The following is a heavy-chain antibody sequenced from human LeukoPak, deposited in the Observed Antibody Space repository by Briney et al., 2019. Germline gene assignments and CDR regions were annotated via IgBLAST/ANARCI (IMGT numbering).Heavy chain of an antibody. J-gene: IGHJ6*03. CDR2: ISGSGGST. CDR3: AKGPVGAAASHYYYYMDV. V-gene: IGHV3-23*01. Sequence: GGSLRLSCAASGFTFSSYAMSWVRQAPGKGLEWVSAISGSGGSTYYADSAKGRFTISRDNSKNTLYLQMNSLRAEDTAVYYCAKGPVGAAASHYYYYMDVWGKGTTVTVSS. D-gene: IGHD6-13*01. CDR1: GFTFSSYA.